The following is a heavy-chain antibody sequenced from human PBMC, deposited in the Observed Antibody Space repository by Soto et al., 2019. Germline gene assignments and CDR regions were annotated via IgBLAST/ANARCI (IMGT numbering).Heavy chain of an antibody. V-gene: IGHV4-31*03. CDR1: GGSISSGGYY. D-gene: IGHD2-15*01. J-gene: IGHJ5*02. CDR2: IYYSGST. Sequence: QVQLQESGPGLVKPSQTLSLTCTVSGGSISSGGYYWSWIRQHPGKGLAWIGYIYYSGSTYYNPSLKSRVTISVDTSKNQFSLKLSSVTAADTAVYYCARDALGGSWLFDPWGQGTLVTVSS. CDR3: ARDALGGSWLFDP.